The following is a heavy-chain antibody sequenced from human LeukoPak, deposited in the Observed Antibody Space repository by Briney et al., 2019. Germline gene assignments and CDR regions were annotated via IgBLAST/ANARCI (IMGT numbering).Heavy chain of an antibody. CDR3: ATGSGYYYDH. J-gene: IGHJ4*02. D-gene: IGHD3-22*01. V-gene: IGHV3-30*02. CDR1: GFTFSNYY. CDR2: VHHDGSER. Sequence: GGSLRLSCVASGFTFSNYYMHWVRQAPGKGLEWVAVVHHDGSERYYADSVRGRFTISRDNSKNTLYVQMDSLRVEDTAVYYCATGSGYYYDHWGQGTLVTVSS.